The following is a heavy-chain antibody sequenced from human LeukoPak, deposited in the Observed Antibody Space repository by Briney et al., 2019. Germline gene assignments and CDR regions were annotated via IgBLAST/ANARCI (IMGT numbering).Heavy chain of an antibody. Sequence: PGGSLRLSCAASGFTVSSNYMNWVRQAPGKGLEWVSSISSSSSYIYYADSVKGRFTISRDNAKNSLYLQMNSLRAEDTAVYYCATLDTVTTYGYWGQGTLVTVSS. CDR1: GFTVSSNY. D-gene: IGHD4-17*01. CDR2: ISSSSSYI. V-gene: IGHV3-21*01. J-gene: IGHJ4*02. CDR3: ATLDTVTTYGY.